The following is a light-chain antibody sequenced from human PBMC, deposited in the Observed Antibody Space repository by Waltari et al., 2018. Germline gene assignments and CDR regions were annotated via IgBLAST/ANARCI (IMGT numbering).Light chain of an antibody. Sequence: DIVMTQSPDSLAVSLGERATINCKSSQSLLYSSNNKNYLAWYQQKPGQPPKLLIDWASTRQFGVPDRFSGSGSGTDFTRTISSLQAEDVAVYYCQQYFSSAFTFGQGTRLEI. CDR3: QQYFSSAFT. J-gene: IGKJ5*01. V-gene: IGKV4-1*01. CDR2: WAS. CDR1: QSLLYSSNNKNY.